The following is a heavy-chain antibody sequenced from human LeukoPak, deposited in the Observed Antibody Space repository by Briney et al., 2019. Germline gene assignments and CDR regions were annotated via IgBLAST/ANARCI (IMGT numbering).Heavy chain of an antibody. CDR3: AKDPGVDTAMVALFDY. V-gene: IGHV3-15*04. CDR1: GFTFSNAW. Sequence: PGGSLRLSGEASGFTFSNAWMNWVRQAPGKGLEWVGRIESEVEGGITAYAAPVKGRFTISRDNSKNTLYLQMNSLRAEDTAVYYCAKDPGVDTAMVALFDYWGQGTLVTVSS. D-gene: IGHD5-18*01. J-gene: IGHJ4*02. CDR2: IESEVEGGIT.